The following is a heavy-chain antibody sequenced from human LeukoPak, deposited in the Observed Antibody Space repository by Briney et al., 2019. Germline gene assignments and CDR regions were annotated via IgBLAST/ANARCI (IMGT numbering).Heavy chain of an antibody. CDR3: ARDRGNYYVWGSYRPNWFDP. CDR2: ITSSRSYI. Sequence: PGGSLRLSCAASGFTFSSYSMNWVRQAPGKGLEWVSSITSSRSYIYYADSVKGRFTISRDNAKNSLYLQMNSLRAEDTAVYYCARDRGNYYVWGSYRPNWFDPWGQGTLVTVSS. D-gene: IGHD3-16*02. J-gene: IGHJ5*02. V-gene: IGHV3-21*01. CDR1: GFTFSSYS.